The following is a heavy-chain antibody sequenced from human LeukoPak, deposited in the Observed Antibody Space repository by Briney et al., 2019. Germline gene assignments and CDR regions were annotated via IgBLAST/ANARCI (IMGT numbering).Heavy chain of an antibody. V-gene: IGHV3-7*01. D-gene: IGHD6-19*01. CDR2: IIQDGSDK. CDR1: GFSLSGYW. CDR3: ARGVAGDYIMSKYYFCYMDV. J-gene: IGHJ6*03. Sequence: PGGSLRLSCEVSGFSLSGYWMSWVRQTPGKGLEWVANIIQDGSDKYYVDSVKGRFTISRDNAKNSLYLQMNSLKAEDTAVYYCARGVAGDYIMSKYYFCYMDVWGKGTTVTVSS.